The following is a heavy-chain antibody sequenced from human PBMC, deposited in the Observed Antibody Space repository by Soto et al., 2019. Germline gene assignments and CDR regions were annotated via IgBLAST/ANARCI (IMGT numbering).Heavy chain of an antibody. CDR1: GFTFSTYS. V-gene: IGHV3-48*01. D-gene: IGHD3-10*01. J-gene: IGHJ4*02. CDR2: ISSSSSTI. Sequence: GGVLRLSCAASGFTFSTYSMNWVRQAPGKGLEWLSYISSSSSTIYYADSVKGRFTISRDNAKNSLYLQMNSLRAEDTALYYCARRGASGSFDYWGQGSXVTVSS. CDR3: ARRGASGSFDY.